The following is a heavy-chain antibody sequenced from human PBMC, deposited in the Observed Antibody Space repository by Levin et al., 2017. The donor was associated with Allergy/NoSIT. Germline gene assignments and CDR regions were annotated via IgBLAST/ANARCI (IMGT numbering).Heavy chain of an antibody. V-gene: IGHV3-7*01. CDR2: IKHDGSEK. CDR3: ARYTFLSSWYYFDY. J-gene: IGHJ4*02. Sequence: PGGSLRLSCAASGFTFTNYWMSWVRQAPGKGLEWVANIKHDGSEKYYVDSVKGRFTISRDNAKNSLYLQMNSLRVEDTAVYYCARYTFLSSWYYFDYWGLGTLVTVSS. CDR1: GFTFTNYW. D-gene: IGHD6-13*01.